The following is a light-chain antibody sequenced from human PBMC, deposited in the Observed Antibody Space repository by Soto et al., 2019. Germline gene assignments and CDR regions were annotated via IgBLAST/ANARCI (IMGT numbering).Light chain of an antibody. V-gene: IGLV2-11*01. CDR1: SSDFGGYNY. Sequence: QSALTQPRSVSGSPGQSVTISCTGTSSDFGGYNYVSWYQHHPGKAPKLMIYDVSERPSGVPDRFSGSKSGNTASLTISGLQAEDKADYYCCSYAGTFYVFGTGPNLTVL. J-gene: IGLJ1*01. CDR3: CSYAGTFYV. CDR2: DVS.